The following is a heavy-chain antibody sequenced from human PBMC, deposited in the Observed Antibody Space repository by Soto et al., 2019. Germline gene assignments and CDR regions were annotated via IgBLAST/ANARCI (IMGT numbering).Heavy chain of an antibody. D-gene: IGHD4-4*01. CDR1: GGTFSTYT. V-gene: IGHV1-69*08. J-gene: IGHJ5*02. CDR3: AGDTDSNYNDSHASSYP. CDR2: IIPIIGII. Sequence: QVQLVQSGAEVKKPGSSVKVSCKASGGTFSTYTITWVRQAPGQGLEWMGRIIPIIGIINYAQKFQGRVTISADKFTGTAYMEMTGLRSDDTAVYYCAGDTDSNYNDSHASSYPWGQGTLVTVSS.